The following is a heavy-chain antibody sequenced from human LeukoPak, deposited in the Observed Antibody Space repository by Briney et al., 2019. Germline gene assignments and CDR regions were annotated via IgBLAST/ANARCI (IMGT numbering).Heavy chain of an antibody. CDR2: ISSSGSTI. CDR1: GFTFRSYE. V-gene: IGHV3-48*03. Sequence: GGSLRLSCAASGFTFRSYEMNWVRQAPGKGLEWVSYISSSGSTIYYADSVKGRFTISRDNSKNTLYLQMNSLRAEDTAVYYCAKVTLNHYYDSSGPTYWGQGTLVTVSS. D-gene: IGHD3-22*01. J-gene: IGHJ4*02. CDR3: AKVTLNHYYDSSGPTY.